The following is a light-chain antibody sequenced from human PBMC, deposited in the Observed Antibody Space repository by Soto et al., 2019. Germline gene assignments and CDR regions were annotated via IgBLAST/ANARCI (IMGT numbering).Light chain of an antibody. CDR1: QGVGSS. V-gene: IGKV3-15*01. Sequence: EIVMTQSPATLSVFPGERATLSCRASQGVGSSLAWYQQKPGQAPRLLIYGASTRATGIPARFSCSGSGTEFILTISSLQSQDFAVFYCQQYNTWPYTFGQGTKLEIK. CDR2: GAS. J-gene: IGKJ2*01. CDR3: QQYNTWPYT.